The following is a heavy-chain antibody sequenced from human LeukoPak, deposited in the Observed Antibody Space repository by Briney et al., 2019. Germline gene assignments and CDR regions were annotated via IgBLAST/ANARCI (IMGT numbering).Heavy chain of an antibody. D-gene: IGHD1-26*01. V-gene: IGHV3-21*01. J-gene: IGHJ4*02. CDR2: ISGSNSYI. CDR3: AREGGYSGSYYFDY. Sequence: PGGSLRLSCAASGFTFSSYAMSWVRQAPGKGLEWVSSISGSNSYIYYADSVKGRFTISRDNAKNSLYLRMNSLRAEDTAVYYCAREGGYSGSYYFDYWGQETLVTVSS. CDR1: GFTFSSYA.